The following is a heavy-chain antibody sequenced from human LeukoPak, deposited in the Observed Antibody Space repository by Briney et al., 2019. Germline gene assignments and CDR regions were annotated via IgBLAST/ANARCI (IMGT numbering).Heavy chain of an antibody. D-gene: IGHD1-26*01. CDR2: VHLSGAT. V-gene: IGHV4-4*02. J-gene: IGHJ4*02. CDR1: GGSIMTTNW. CDR3: TRESGAFSPFGF. Sequence: SETLSLTCDVSGGSIMTTNWWSWVRQPPNKGLEWIGEVHLSGATNYNPSLESRVTMSIDTFKNHLSLKLTSVTAADTAMYYCTRESGAFSPFGFWGQGTLVTVSS.